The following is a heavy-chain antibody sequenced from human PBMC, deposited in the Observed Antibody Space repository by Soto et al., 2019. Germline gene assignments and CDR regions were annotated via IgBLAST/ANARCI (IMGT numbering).Heavy chain of an antibody. Sequence: GGSLRLSCAASGFTFSSHDMHWVRQATGKGLEWVSGIGTAGDTYYTGSVKVRFTISRENAKNSLYLQMNSLRAEDTAVYYCAREPFSSSGEVYYYYGMDVWGQGTTVTVSS. CDR3: AREPFSSSGEVYYYYGMDV. D-gene: IGHD6-6*01. CDR2: IGTAGDT. V-gene: IGHV3-13*01. CDR1: GFTFSSHD. J-gene: IGHJ6*02.